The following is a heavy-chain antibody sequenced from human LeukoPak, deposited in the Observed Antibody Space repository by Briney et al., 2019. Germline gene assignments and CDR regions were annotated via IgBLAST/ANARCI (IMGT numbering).Heavy chain of an antibody. J-gene: IGHJ6*03. CDR2: IYNTGST. V-gene: IGHV4-59*01. CDR1: GASITSYY. CDR3: ARGGDYDFWSGYSNYYYMDV. Sequence: SETLSLTCTVSGASITSYYWIWIRQPPGKGLEWIGYIYNTGSTSYNPSLKSRVTISEDTSKNQFSLKLSSVTASDTAVYYCARGGDYDFWSGYSNYYYMDVWGKGTTVTVSS. D-gene: IGHD3-3*01.